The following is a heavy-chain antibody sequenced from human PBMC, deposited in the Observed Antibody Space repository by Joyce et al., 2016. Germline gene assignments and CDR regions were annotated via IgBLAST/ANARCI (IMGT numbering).Heavy chain of an antibody. CDR3: ARATIAPRTRAFDI. D-gene: IGHD6-6*01. Sequence: DVQLVQSGAEVKKPGESLNISCKASGYTYTGYWIAWVRQMPGKGLEWMGIIYPGDSDTTYSPSFQGQVTISVDKSISTAYLQWSTLKASDTAIYYCARATIAPRTRAFDIWGQGTMDIVSS. CDR1: GYTYTGYW. J-gene: IGHJ3*02. CDR2: IYPGDSDT. V-gene: IGHV5-51*01.